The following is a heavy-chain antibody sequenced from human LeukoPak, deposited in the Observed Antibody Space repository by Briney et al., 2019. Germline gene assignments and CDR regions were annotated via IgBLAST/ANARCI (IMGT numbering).Heavy chain of an antibody. Sequence: GGSLRLSCAASGFTFSDYYMNWIRQAPGKGLEWVSYISSSGSTIYYADSVKGRFTISRDNAKNSLYLQMNSLRAEDTAVYYCAKDGSSYGDYGYYFDYWGQGTLVTVSS. V-gene: IGHV3-11*01. D-gene: IGHD4-17*01. J-gene: IGHJ4*02. CDR2: ISSSGSTI. CDR3: AKDGSSYGDYGYYFDY. CDR1: GFTFSDYY.